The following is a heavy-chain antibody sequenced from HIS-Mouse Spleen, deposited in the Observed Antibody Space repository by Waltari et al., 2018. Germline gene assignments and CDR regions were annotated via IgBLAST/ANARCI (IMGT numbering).Heavy chain of an antibody. V-gene: IGHV4-39*07. D-gene: IGHD6-13*01. CDR1: GCPYSSSYYY. CDR3: AREIPYSSSWYDWYFDL. Sequence: HLQLQESRPGLVKPSETLSLTRTVPGCPYSSSYYYRGWLRQPPGKGLEWIGSIYYSGGTYYNPSLKSRVTISVDTSKNQFSLKLSSVTAADTAVYYCAREIPYSSSWYDWYFDLWGRGTLVTVSS. J-gene: IGHJ2*01. CDR2: IYYSGGT.